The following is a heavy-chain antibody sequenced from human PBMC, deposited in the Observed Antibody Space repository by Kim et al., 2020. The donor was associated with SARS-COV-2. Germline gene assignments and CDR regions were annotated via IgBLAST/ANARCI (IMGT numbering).Heavy chain of an antibody. V-gene: IGHV3-23*01. CDR1: GFTFSTYG. CDR2: ISNTGGTT. J-gene: IGHJ4*02. Sequence: GGSLRLSCTASGFTFSTYGMSWVRQAPGKGLEWVSGISNTGGTTYYGDSVKGRFTISRDNSKSMVYLQMDSLRADDTATYYCAKGYPGSYLRVSDYWGQG. CDR3: AKGYPGSYLRVSDY. D-gene: IGHD3-10*01.